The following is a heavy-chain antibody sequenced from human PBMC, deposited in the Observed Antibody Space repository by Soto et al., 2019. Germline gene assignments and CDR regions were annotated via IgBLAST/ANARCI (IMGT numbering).Heavy chain of an antibody. J-gene: IGHJ4*02. CDR3: AKSRDYYCSGGSCYSEPLDY. D-gene: IGHD2-15*01. Sequence: QPGGSLRLSCAASGFTFSSYGMHWVRQAPGKGLEWVAVISYDGSNKYYADSVKGRFTISRDNSKNTLYLQMNSLRAEDTAVYYCAKSRDYYCSGGSCYSEPLDYWGQGTLVTVSS. V-gene: IGHV3-30*18. CDR1: GFTFSSYG. CDR2: ISYDGSNK.